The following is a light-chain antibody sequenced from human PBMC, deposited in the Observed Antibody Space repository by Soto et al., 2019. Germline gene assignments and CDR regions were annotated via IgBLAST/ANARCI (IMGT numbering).Light chain of an antibody. J-gene: IGKJ1*01. V-gene: IGKV1-27*01. CDR2: GAS. Sequence: DIQMTQSPSSLSASVGDRVTITCRANQDISYYLAWYQQKQVKVPKLLIYGASTLQSEVPSPFSGSGSGTDFTLTISSLQPEDIESDDCQEYHSAPRTFGQGTKVESK. CDR3: QEYHSAPRT. CDR1: QDISYY.